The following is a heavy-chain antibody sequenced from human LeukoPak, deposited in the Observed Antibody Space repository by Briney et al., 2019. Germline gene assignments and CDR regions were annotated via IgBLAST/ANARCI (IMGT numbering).Heavy chain of an antibody. CDR1: GFTFSSYW. D-gene: IGHD3-10*01. J-gene: IGHJ4*02. CDR2: INSDGSST. V-gene: IGHV3-74*01. Sequence: GGSLRLSCAASGFTFSSYWMHWVRQAPGKGLVWVSRINSDGSSTSYADSVKGRFTISRDDAKDSLYLQMNSLRADDTALYYCARVRGSYSVDYWGQGTLVTVSS. CDR3: ARVRGSYSVDY.